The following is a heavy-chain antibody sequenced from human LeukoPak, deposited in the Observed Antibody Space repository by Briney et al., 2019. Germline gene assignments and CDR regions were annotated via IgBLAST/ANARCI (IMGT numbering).Heavy chain of an antibody. D-gene: IGHD2-2*01. CDR1: GYTFTSYY. CDR2: INPSGGSR. CDR3: GRSIVVVPAAPYYFDY. Sequence: ASVKVSCKASGYTFTSYYMHWVRQAPGQGLEWMGIINPSGGSRSHAQKFQGRVTMTRDTSTSTVYMELSSLRSEDTAVYYCGRSIVVVPAAPYYFDYWGQGTLVTVSS. V-gene: IGHV1-46*01. J-gene: IGHJ4*02.